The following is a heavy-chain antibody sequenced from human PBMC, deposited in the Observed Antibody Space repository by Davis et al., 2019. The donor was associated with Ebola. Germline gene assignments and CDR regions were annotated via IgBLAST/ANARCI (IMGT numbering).Heavy chain of an antibody. D-gene: IGHD3-3*01. CDR2: INHSGST. Sequence: PSETLSLTCTVSGGSISSSSYYWSWIRQPPGKGLEWIGEINHSGSTNYNPSLKSRVTISVDTSKNQFSLKLSSVTAADTAVYYCASEYYDFWGAWGQGTLVTVSS. J-gene: IGHJ5*02. CDR1: GGSISSSSYY. V-gene: IGHV4-39*07. CDR3: ASEYYDFWGA.